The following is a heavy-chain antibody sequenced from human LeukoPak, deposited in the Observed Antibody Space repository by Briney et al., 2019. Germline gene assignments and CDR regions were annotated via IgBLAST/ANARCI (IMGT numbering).Heavy chain of an antibody. Sequence: GGSLRLSCAASGFTFGSHGMSWVRQTPGKGLEWVSSISGSGGSTFYADSVKGRFTISRDNFKNTLHLQMNSLRVEDTAIYYCAKLVPTAAGTPVLLWGQGTLVTVSS. CDR1: GFTFGSHG. V-gene: IGHV3-23*01. D-gene: IGHD6-13*01. J-gene: IGHJ4*02. CDR2: ISGSGGST. CDR3: AKLVPTAAGTPVLL.